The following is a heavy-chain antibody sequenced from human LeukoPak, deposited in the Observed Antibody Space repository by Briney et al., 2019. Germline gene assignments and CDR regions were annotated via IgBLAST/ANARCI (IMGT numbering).Heavy chain of an antibody. CDR3: AREAYLYGSGSDY. J-gene: IGHJ4*02. CDR1: GFTFSSYS. Sequence: GGSLRLSCAASGFTFSSYSMNWVRQAPGKGLEWVSSISSSSSYIYYADSVKGRFTISRDNAKNSLYLQMNSLRAEDTAVYYCAREAYLYGSGSDYWGQGTLVTVSS. V-gene: IGHV3-21*01. CDR2: ISSSSSYI. D-gene: IGHD3-10*01.